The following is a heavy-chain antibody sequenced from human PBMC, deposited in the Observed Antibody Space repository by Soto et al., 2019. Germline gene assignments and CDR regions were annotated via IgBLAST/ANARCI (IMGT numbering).Heavy chain of an antibody. V-gene: IGHV5-10-1*01. CDR2: IDPSDSYT. CDR1: GYSLTSYW. J-gene: IGHJ5*02. CDR3: ATLGEAYYYGSGSYVWFDP. Sequence: GESLKISCKGYGYSLTSYWISWVRQMPGKGLEWMGKIDPSDSYTNYSPSFQGHVTISADKSISTAYLQWSSLKASDTAMYYCATLGEAYYYGSGSYVWFDPWGQGTLVTVSS. D-gene: IGHD3-10*01.